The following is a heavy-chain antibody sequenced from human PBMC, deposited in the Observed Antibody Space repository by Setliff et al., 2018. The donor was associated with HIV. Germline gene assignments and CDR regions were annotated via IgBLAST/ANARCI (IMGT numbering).Heavy chain of an antibody. Sequence: PGESLKISCKTSGSSFSTYWVGWVRQMPGKGLEWLGILYFGDSDPKYNPSFEGQVTISADKSIKTAFLQWRSLKTSDTAIYYCARGRGGIFCGGRYYNLPYFDSWGQGTLVTVSS. J-gene: IGHJ4*02. D-gene: IGHD2-21*01. CDR1: GSSFSTYW. CDR3: ARGRGGIFCGGRYYNLPYFDS. V-gene: IGHV5-51*01. CDR2: LYFGDSDP.